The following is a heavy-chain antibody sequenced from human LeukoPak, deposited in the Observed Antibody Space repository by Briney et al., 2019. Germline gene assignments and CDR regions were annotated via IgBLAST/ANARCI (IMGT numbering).Heavy chain of an antibody. J-gene: IGHJ4*02. CDR2: IKSNPDGGTT. CDR3: AKYDTSVNFDY. V-gene: IGHV3-15*01. D-gene: IGHD3-22*01. CDR1: GFTFTNAW. Sequence: GGSLRLSCAASGFTFTNAWMSWVRQAPGKGLEWVGHIKSNPDGGTTDYTAPLKGRFIISRDDSKHTLYLQMNSLKTDDTAVYFCAKYDTSVNFDYWGQGTLVTVSS.